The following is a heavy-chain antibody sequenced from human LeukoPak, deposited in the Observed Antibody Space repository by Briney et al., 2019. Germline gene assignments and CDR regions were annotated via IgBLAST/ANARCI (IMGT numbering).Heavy chain of an antibody. Sequence: KPSEALSLTCTVSGGSISSYYWSGIRQPPGKGLEWIGYIYYSGSTSYNPSLKSRVTISVDTSKNQFCLKLSSVIAADTAVYYCARDWINYYDSSGYYDDWFDPWGQGTLVTVSS. D-gene: IGHD3-22*01. CDR2: IYYSGST. V-gene: IGHV4-59*01. CDR3: ARDWINYYDSSGYYDDWFDP. J-gene: IGHJ5*02. CDR1: GGSISSYY.